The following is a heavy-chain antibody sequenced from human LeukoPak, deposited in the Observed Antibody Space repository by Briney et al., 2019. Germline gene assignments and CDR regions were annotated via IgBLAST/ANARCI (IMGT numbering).Heavy chain of an antibody. V-gene: IGHV4-59*01. Sequence: SETLSLTCTVSGGSISSYYWSWIRQPPGKGLEWIGCIYYSGSTNYNPSLKSRVTISVDTSKNRFSLKLSSVTAADTAVYYCARVAGGGSYLAHYYFDYWGQGTLVTVSS. J-gene: IGHJ4*02. CDR1: GGSISSYY. CDR2: IYYSGST. CDR3: ARVAGGGSYLAHYYFDY. D-gene: IGHD1-26*01.